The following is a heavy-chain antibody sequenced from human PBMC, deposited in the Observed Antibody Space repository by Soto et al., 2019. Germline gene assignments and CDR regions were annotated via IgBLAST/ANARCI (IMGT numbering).Heavy chain of an antibody. V-gene: IGHV3-13*05. CDR1: GFTFSRFD. CDR3: ARAVPGYGGYYFDY. J-gene: IGHJ4*02. D-gene: IGHD4-17*01. Sequence: GGSLRLSCAASGFTFSRFDLHWVRQVTGKRLEWVSGIGTSGDPYYAVSVKGRFTVSRDNAKNSIFLEMNSLRAGDTAVYFCARAVPGYGGYYFDYWGQGALVTVSS. CDR2: IGTSGDP.